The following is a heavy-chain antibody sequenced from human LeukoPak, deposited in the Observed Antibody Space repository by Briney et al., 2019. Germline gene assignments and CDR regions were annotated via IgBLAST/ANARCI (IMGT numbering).Heavy chain of an antibody. D-gene: IGHD1-26*01. J-gene: IGHJ4*02. CDR2: INGGGDIM. Sequence: GGSLRLSCAASGFSLRAYDLIWVRQAPGKGLDWVSIINGGGDIMMYEDSVKGRFTISRDNSKNTLYLQMNSLRAEDTAVYYCAKSSGSYIFYFDYWGQGTLVTVSS. CDR3: AKSSGSYIFYFDY. V-gene: IGHV3-23*01. CDR1: GFSLRAYD.